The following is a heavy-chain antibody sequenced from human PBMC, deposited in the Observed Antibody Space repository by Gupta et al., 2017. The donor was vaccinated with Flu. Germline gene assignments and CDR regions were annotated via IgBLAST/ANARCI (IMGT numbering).Heavy chain of an antibody. J-gene: IGHJ4*02. Sequence: EVQLVVSGGGLVKPGGSLRLSCAASGFTFSSYSMNWVRQAPGKGLEWVSSISSSSSYIYYADSVKGRFTISRDNAKNSLYLQMNSLRAEDTAVYYCARDLRGWNPNTVYYFDYWGQGTLVTVSS. CDR1: GFTFSSYS. V-gene: IGHV3-21*01. D-gene: IGHD1-1*01. CDR3: ARDLRGWNPNTVYYFDY. CDR2: ISSSSSYI.